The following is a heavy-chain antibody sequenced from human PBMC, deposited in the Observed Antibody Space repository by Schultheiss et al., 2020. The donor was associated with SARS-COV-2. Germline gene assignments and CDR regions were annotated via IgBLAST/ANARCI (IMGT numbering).Heavy chain of an antibody. D-gene: IGHD6-19*01. CDR1: GFTFSSYG. J-gene: IGHJ5*02. CDR2: IWYDGSNK. CDR3: ARDYSSGWRWFDP. V-gene: IGHV3-33*01. Sequence: GGSLRLSCAASGFTFSSYGMHWVRQAPGKGLEWVAVIWYDGSNKYYADSVKGRFTISRDNSKNTLYLQMNSLRAEDTAVYYCARDYSSGWRWFDPWGQGTLVTVSS.